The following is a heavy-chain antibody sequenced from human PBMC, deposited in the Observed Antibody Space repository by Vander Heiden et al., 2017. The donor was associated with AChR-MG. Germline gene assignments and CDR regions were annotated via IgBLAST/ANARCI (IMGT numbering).Heavy chain of an antibody. CDR1: GYTFTSYA. J-gene: IGHJ6*02. CDR3: AGERRWLQSGYGMDV. Sequence: QVQLVQSGAEVKKPGASVTVSCQASGYTFTSYAMHWVRQAPGQRLEWMGWINAGNGNTKYSQKFQGRVTITRDTSASTAYMELSSLRSEDTAVYYCAGERRWLQSGYGMDVWGQGTTVTVSS. V-gene: IGHV1-3*01. D-gene: IGHD4-4*01. CDR2: INAGNGNT.